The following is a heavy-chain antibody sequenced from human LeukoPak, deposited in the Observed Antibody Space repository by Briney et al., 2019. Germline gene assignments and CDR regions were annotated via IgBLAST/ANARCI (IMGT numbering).Heavy chain of an antibody. Sequence: GGSLRLSCAASGFNFDDYVMSWVRQAPGKGLEWVSGINWNGGSRGYADSVKGRFTISRDNAQNSLYLQMNSLRAEDMALYYCAKEGSSWSTFDYWGQGTLATVSS. CDR3: AKEGSSWSTFDY. CDR2: INWNGGSR. CDR1: GFNFDDYV. D-gene: IGHD6-13*01. V-gene: IGHV3-20*04. J-gene: IGHJ4*02.